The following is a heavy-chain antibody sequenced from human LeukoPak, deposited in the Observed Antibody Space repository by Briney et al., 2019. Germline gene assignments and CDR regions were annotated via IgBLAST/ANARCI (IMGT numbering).Heavy chain of an antibody. CDR2: INPSGGGA. V-gene: IGHV1-46*01. D-gene: IGHD6-13*01. CDR1: GYTFTNYY. Sequence: GASVKVSCKASGYTFTNYYMHWVRQAPGQGLELVGIINPSGGGASYAQEFQGRVTMTRDTSTSTVYMELNSLRSDDTAVYYCASGQLRIAAAGTQGLPTHWGQGTLVTVSS. CDR3: ASGQLRIAAAGTQGLPTH. J-gene: IGHJ4*02.